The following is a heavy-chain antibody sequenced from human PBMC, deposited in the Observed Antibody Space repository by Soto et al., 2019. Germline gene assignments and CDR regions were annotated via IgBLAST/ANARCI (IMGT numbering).Heavy chain of an antibody. Sequence: EVQLLESGGGLVQPGGSLRLSCAASGFTFNSFAMNWVRQAPGKGLDWVSAISAGGLNIYYADSVKGRFTISRDNSRNTLFLQMNSLRAEDTAVYYCAKSSSGRWEILDSWGQGTLVTVSS. CDR3: AKSSSGRWEILDS. CDR1: GFTFNSFA. J-gene: IGHJ4*02. D-gene: IGHD1-26*01. V-gene: IGHV3-23*01. CDR2: ISAGGLNI.